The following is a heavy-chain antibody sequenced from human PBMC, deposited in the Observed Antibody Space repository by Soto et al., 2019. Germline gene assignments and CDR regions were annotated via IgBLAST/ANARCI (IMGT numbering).Heavy chain of an antibody. D-gene: IGHD6-13*01. V-gene: IGHV3-9*01. CDR1: GFNFDDYA. Sequence: EVQLVESGGGLIQPGRSLRLSCAASGFNFDDYAMHWVRQAPGKGLEWVSGISWNSAVTAYADSVKGRLAVSRDNAKNSLYLHMTSLRPGDTALYYCAKDRYRSSFTSFDAWGQGTLVVVSS. J-gene: IGHJ5*02. CDR2: ISWNSAVT. CDR3: AKDRYRSSFTSFDA.